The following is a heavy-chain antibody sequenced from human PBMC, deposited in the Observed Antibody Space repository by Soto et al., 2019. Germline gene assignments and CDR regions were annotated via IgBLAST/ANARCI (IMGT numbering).Heavy chain of an antibody. Sequence: SETLSLTCTVSGGSISSGGYYWSWIRQHPGKGLEWIGYIYYSGSTYYNPSLKSRVTISVDTSKNQFSLKLSSVTAADTAVYYCARDPASDRGHAYWGQGTLVTVSS. D-gene: IGHD3-10*01. CDR3: ARDPASDRGHAY. CDR1: GGSISSGGYY. J-gene: IGHJ4*02. V-gene: IGHV4-31*03. CDR2: IYYSGST.